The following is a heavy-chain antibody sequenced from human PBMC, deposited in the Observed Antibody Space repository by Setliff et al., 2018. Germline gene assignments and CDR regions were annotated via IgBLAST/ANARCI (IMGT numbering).Heavy chain of an antibody. CDR3: ARGIVVVPAALDV. Sequence: GSRRLSCAVSGFTVSSNYMSWVRQAPGKGLEWVSVIYSGGSTYYTDSVKGRFTISRDNSKNTLYLQMNSLRAEDTAVYYCARGIVVVPAALDVWGKGTTVTVSS. D-gene: IGHD2-2*01. V-gene: IGHV3-66*02. CDR2: IYSGGST. CDR1: GFTVSSNY. J-gene: IGHJ6*04.